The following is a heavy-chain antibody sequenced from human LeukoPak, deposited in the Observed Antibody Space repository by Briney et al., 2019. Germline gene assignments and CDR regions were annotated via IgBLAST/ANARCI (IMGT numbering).Heavy chain of an antibody. V-gene: IGHV1-69*13. CDR3: ARGVVGATTGAYSFDY. Sequence: SVKVSCKASGGTFSSYAISWVRQAPGQGLEWMGGIIPIFGTANYAQKFQGRVTITADESTSTAYMELSSLRSEDTAVYYCARGVVGATTGAYSFDYWGRGTLVTVSS. J-gene: IGHJ4*02. CDR1: GGTFSSYA. CDR2: IIPIFGTA. D-gene: IGHD1-26*01.